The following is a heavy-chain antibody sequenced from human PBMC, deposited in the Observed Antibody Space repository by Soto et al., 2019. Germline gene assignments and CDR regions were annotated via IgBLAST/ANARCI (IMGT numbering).Heavy chain of an antibody. CDR1: GFSLSTSGVG. CDR3: AHSPEGSYYGSGSQFDY. J-gene: IGHJ4*02. D-gene: IGHD3-10*01. V-gene: IGHV2-5*02. CDR2: IYWDDDK. Sequence: GPTLVNPTQTLTLTCTFSGFSLSTSGVGVGWIRQPPGKALEWLALIYWDDDKRYSPSLKSRLTITKDTSKNQVVLTMTNMDPVDTATYYCAHSPEGSYYGSGSQFDYWGQGTLVTVSS.